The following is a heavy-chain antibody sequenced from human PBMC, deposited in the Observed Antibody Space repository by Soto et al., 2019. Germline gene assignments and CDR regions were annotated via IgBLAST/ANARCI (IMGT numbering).Heavy chain of an antibody. Sequence: GGSLRLSCAASGFTFSSYWMSWVRQAPGKGLEWVANIKQDRSEKYYVDSVKGRFTISRDNAKNSLYLQMNSLRAEDTAVYYCARVKGYSSSGPTDAFDIWGQGTMVTVSS. J-gene: IGHJ3*02. CDR3: ARVKGYSSSGPTDAFDI. CDR2: IKQDRSEK. D-gene: IGHD6-13*01. CDR1: GFTFSSYW. V-gene: IGHV3-7*03.